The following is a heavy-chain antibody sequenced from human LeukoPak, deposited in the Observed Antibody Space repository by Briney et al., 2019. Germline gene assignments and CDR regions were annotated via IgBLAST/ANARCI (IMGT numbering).Heavy chain of an antibody. Sequence: GESLRLSCVASGFTFTDYWMGWVRQAPGRGPEWVANMNQDGSEKLYVDSVKGRFTISRDNGKHTVSLQMNSLRAEDTAVYYCARGQWLLFRGQGSLVTVSS. CDR1: GFTFTDYW. CDR2: MNQDGSEK. CDR3: ARGQWLLF. V-gene: IGHV3-7*04. J-gene: IGHJ1*01. D-gene: IGHD6-19*01.